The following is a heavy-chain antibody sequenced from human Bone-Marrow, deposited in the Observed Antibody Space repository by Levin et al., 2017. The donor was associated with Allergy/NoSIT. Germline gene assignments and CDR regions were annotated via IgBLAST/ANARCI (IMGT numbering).Heavy chain of an antibody. CDR1: GFIFSTYW. V-gene: IGHV3-7*01. CDR2: INLDGSDI. J-gene: IGHJ4*02. D-gene: IGHD6-6*01. CDR3: ARVRRGSSDGDF. Sequence: LSLTCEASGFIFSTYWMGWVRQAPGKGLECVANINLDGSDIYYVDSVKGRFTISRDNAKNSLYLQMNSLRGDDTAVYYCARVRRGSSDGDFWGQGTLVTVSS.